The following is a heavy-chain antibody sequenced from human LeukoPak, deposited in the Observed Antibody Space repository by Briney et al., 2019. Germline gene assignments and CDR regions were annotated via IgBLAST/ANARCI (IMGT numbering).Heavy chain of an antibody. J-gene: IGHJ4*02. D-gene: IGHD6-19*01. Sequence: GGSLRLSCAASGFTFSSYAMSWVRQAPGKGLEWVSAISGSGGSTYYADSVKGRFTISRDNSTNTLYLHMNSLRAEDTAVYYSARSDSRGWYDRIDYWGQGTLVTVSS. CDR3: ARSDSRGWYDRIDY. CDR2: ISGSGGST. V-gene: IGHV3-23*01. CDR1: GFTFSSYA.